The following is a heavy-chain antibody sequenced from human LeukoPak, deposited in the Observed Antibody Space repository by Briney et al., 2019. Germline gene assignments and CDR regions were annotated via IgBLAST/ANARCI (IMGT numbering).Heavy chain of an antibody. CDR1: GFTFSSYA. CDR3: ATQPDFWSGYSDDY. Sequence: GGSLRLSXAASGFTFSSYAMSWVRQAPGKGLEWVSAISGSGGSTYYADSVKGRFTISRDNSKNTLYLQMNSLRAEDTAVYYCATQPDFWSGYSDDYWGQGTLATVSS. D-gene: IGHD3-3*01. V-gene: IGHV3-23*01. J-gene: IGHJ4*02. CDR2: ISGSGGST.